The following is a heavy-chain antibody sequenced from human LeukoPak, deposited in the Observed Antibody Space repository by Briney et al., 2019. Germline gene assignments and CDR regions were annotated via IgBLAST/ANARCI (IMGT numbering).Heavy chain of an antibody. CDR1: GFTFSSYW. CDR2: IKEDGSEK. Sequence: GGSLRLSCAASGFTFSSYWMSWVRQTPGKGLEWVAHIKEDGSEKYYVDSVKGRFTISRDNAKNSLYLQMNSLRAEDTAVYYCAREAFTYGDIDSDSWGQGTLVTVSS. V-gene: IGHV3-7*01. J-gene: IGHJ4*02. CDR3: AREAFTYGDIDSDS. D-gene: IGHD4-17*01.